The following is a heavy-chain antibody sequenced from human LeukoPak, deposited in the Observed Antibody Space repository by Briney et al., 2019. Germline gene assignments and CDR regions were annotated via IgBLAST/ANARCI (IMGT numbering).Heavy chain of an antibody. J-gene: IGHJ4*02. CDR1: GFTFSSYG. Sequence: GGSLILSCAASGFTFSSYGMHWVRQAPGKGLEWVAFIRYDGSNKYYTDAVKGRFTISRDNSKNTLYLQMNSLRTEDTAVYYCAKAEEGYCSGGSCYSLNYWGQGALVTVSS. D-gene: IGHD2-15*01. V-gene: IGHV3-30*02. CDR3: AKAEEGYCSGGSCYSLNY. CDR2: IRYDGSNK.